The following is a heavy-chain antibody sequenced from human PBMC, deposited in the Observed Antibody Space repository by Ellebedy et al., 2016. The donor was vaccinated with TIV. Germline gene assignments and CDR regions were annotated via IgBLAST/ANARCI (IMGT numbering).Heavy chain of an antibody. V-gene: IGHV3-30*04. D-gene: IGHD3-10*01. J-gene: IGHJ6*02. CDR2: ISFDGSAK. Sequence: GESLKISXAASGFTFSSYAMHWVRQAPGKGLEWVAVISFDGSAKYYADSVKGRFTISRDNAKNSLSLQMNSLRAEDTALYHCARDWWRGEDYFYGLDVWGQGTTVTVSS. CDR1: GFTFSSYA. CDR3: ARDWWRGEDYFYGLDV.